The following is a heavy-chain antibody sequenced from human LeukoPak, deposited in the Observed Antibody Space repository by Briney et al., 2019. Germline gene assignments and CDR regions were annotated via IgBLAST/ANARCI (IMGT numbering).Heavy chain of an antibody. CDR1: GFTFGEFG. CDR3: AKDQGTAAVAAAAYYFDY. CDR2: IRYDGSNK. Sequence: GGSLRLSCAASGFTFGEFGMHWVRQAPGKGLEWVAFIRYDGSNKYYADSVKGRFTISRDNSKNTLYLQMNSLRAEDTAVYYCAKDQGTAAVAAAAYYFDYWGQGTLVTVSS. D-gene: IGHD2-2*01. V-gene: IGHV3-30*02. J-gene: IGHJ4*02.